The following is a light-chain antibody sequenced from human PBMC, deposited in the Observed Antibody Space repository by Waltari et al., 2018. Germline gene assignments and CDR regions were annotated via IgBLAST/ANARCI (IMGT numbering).Light chain of an antibody. J-gene: IGKJ2*01. V-gene: IGKV1-5*03. CDR1: QSISIW. CDR3: QHYDNDPVA. CDR2: KSS. Sequence: DIQMTQSPSTLSASVGDRVSITCRASQSISIWLAWYQQRSGKAPKLLISKSSSLESGVPSRFSGSGSGTEFTLTITNLHPDDFATYYCQHYDNDPVAFGQGTKLEIK.